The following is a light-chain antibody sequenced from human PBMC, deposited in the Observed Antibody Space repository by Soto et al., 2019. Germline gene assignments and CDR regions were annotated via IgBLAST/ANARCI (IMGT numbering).Light chain of an antibody. CDR2: GAS. J-gene: IGKJ3*01. CDR1: QSVSSTY. V-gene: IGKV3-20*01. CDR3: QQYGSSHFA. Sequence: DIVLTQSPGTLSLSPGETATLSCRASQSVSSTYLAWYQQKPGQAPRLLIYGASNRATGIPDSLSGSASGTDFPLTISRLEPEDFEVYYCQQYGSSHFAFGPGTKVDIK.